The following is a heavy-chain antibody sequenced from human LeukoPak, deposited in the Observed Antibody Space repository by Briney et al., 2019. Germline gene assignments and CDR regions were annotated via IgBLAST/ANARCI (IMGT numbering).Heavy chain of an antibody. CDR3: ARANDYAHDY. D-gene: IGHD4-17*01. J-gene: IGHJ4*02. CDR2: IYHSGST. V-gene: IGHV4-38-2*01. Sequence: PSETLSLTCAVSGYSISSGYYWGWIRQPPGKGLEWIGSIYHSGSTYYNPSLKSRVTISVDTSKNQFSLKLSSVTAADTAVYYCARANDYAHDYWGQGTLVTVS. CDR1: GYSISSGYY.